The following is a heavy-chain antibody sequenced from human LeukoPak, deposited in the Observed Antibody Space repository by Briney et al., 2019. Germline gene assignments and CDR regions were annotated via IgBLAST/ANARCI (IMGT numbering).Heavy chain of an antibody. CDR3: ARAGGWDSSGYYPPGWFALLDI. V-gene: IGHV4-31*03. CDR2: IYYSGST. J-gene: IGHJ3*02. Sequence: PSQTLSLTCTVSGGSISSGGYYWSWIRQHPGKGLEWIGYIYYSGSTYYNPSLKSRVTISVDTSKNQFSLKLSSVTAADTAVYYCARAGGWDSSGYYPPGWFALLDIWGQGTMVTVSS. D-gene: IGHD3-22*01. CDR1: GGSISSGGYY.